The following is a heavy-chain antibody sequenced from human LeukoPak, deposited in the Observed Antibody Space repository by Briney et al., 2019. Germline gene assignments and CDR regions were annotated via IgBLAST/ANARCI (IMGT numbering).Heavy chain of an antibody. J-gene: IGHJ6*02. V-gene: IGHV1-46*01. Sequence: ASVRVSCKASGYTFTSYYMHWVRPAPGQGLEWMGIINPSGGSTSYAQKFQGRVTMTRDTSTSTVYMELSSLRSEDTAVYYCARAGYSSSWPYYYYYYGMDVWGQGTTVTGSS. CDR2: INPSGGST. CDR1: GYTFTSYY. CDR3: ARAGYSSSWPYYYYYYGMDV. D-gene: IGHD6-13*01.